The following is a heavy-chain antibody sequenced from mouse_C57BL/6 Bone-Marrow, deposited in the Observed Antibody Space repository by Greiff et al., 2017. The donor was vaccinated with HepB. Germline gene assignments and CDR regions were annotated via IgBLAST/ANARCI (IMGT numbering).Heavy chain of an antibody. CDR1: GFSFTSYG. J-gene: IGHJ4*01. CDR3: AKHCYGSPQAMDY. V-gene: IGHV2-9*01. D-gene: IGHD1-1*01. CDR2: IWGGGST. Sequence: VKVVESGPGLVAPSQRLSITCTVSGFSFTSYGVDWVRQPPGKGLEWLGVIWGGGSTNYNSALMSRLSISKDNSKSQVFLKMNSLQTDDTAMYYCAKHCYGSPQAMDYWGQGTSVTVSS.